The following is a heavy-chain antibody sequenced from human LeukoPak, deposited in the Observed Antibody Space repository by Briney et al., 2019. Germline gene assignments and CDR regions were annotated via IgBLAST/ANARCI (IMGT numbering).Heavy chain of an antibody. CDR3: ARDRSGYDLAY. J-gene: IGHJ4*02. CDR2: ISYSGST. Sequence: SETLSLTCTVSGGSISSYYWSWIRQPPGKGLEWIGYISYSGSTNYNPSLKSRATMSVDTSKNQFSLELIAVTAADTAVYYCARDRSGYDLAYWGQGTLVTVSS. CDR1: GGSISSYY. D-gene: IGHD5-12*01. V-gene: IGHV4-59*01.